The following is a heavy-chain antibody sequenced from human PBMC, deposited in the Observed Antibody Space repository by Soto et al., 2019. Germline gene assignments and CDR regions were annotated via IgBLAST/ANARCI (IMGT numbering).Heavy chain of an antibody. V-gene: IGHV3-21*01. CDR1: GFIFSSYN. Sequence: GGSLRLSCAASGFIFSSYNMNWVRQAPGKGLEWLSSISGSGSSIHYADSVKGRFIVSRDNAKKVLFLQMNSLTSEDTAVYFCARDPPRIQVDYWFDPWGQGTLVTVSS. J-gene: IGHJ5*02. D-gene: IGHD5-18*01. CDR2: ISGSGSSI. CDR3: ARDPPRIQVDYWFDP.